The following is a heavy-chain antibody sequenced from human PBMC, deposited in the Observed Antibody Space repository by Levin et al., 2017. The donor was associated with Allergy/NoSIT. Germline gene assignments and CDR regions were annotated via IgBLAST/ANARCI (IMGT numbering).Heavy chain of an antibody. CDR2: IWYDGSNK. J-gene: IGHJ3*01. CDR3: ARGTLVEAFGEVDAFDV. Sequence: GGSLRLSCAASGFTFSSYGMHWVRQAPGKGLEWVVVIWYDGSNKYYADSVKGRFTISRDNSKNTLFLQMNSLRAEDTAVYYCARGTLVEAFGEVDAFDVWGQGTMVTVSS. V-gene: IGHV3-33*01. CDR1: GFTFSSYG. D-gene: IGHD3-10*01.